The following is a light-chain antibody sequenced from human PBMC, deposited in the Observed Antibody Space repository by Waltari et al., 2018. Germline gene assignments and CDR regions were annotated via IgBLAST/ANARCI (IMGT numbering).Light chain of an antibody. CDR2: VNN. CDR1: ISHIRTNT. V-gene: IGLV1-44*01. CDR3: AAWDDSLNGLV. J-gene: IGLJ2*01. Sequence: QPVLTQPPSASATPGQKVVIASSGGISHIRTNTINCDQKLPGAAPKRLIYVNNQRPSGVPDRFSGSKSGTSASLVVSGLQSDDEAEYYCAAWDDSLNGLVFGGGTKLTVL.